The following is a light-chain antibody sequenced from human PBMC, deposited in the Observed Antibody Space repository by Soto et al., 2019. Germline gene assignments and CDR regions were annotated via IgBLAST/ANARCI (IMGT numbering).Light chain of an antibody. J-gene: IGKJ2*01. CDR3: QEYTTYPYT. CDR2: DAS. V-gene: IGKV1-5*01. Sequence: DIQLTQSPSTLSASVGDRVTITCRASQTFNNYLAWYQHKPGTGPKLLIYDASTLESGVPSRFSGSASGTEFTLTITSLQPDDLAMYYCQEYTTYPYTLGQGTKLEI. CDR1: QTFNNY.